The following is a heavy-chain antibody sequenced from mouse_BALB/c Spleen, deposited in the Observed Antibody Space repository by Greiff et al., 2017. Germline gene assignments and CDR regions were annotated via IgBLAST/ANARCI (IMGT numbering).Heavy chain of an antibody. Sequence: DVQLVESGGGLVKPGGSLKLSCAASGFTFSDYYMYWVRQTPEKRLEWVATISDGGSYTYYPDSVKGRFTISRDNAKNNLYLQMSSLKSEDTAMYYCAFSDYWGQGTSVTVSS. CDR1: GFTFSDYY. V-gene: IGHV5-4*02. CDR2: ISDGGSYT. J-gene: IGHJ4*01. CDR3: AFSDY.